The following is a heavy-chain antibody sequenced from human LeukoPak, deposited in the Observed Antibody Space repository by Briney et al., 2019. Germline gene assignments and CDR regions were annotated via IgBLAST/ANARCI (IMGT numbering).Heavy chain of an antibody. Sequence: SETLSLTCTVSGGSISSYYWSWIRQPPGKGLEWIAYISDIGSINYNPSLKSRVTISLDTSKDQFSLKLGSVTAADTAVYYCAGHHPRNTVDFWGQGTLVTVSS. V-gene: IGHV4-59*08. D-gene: IGHD2-8*02. J-gene: IGHJ4*02. CDR2: ISDIGSI. CDR3: AGHHPRNTVDF. CDR1: GGSISSYY.